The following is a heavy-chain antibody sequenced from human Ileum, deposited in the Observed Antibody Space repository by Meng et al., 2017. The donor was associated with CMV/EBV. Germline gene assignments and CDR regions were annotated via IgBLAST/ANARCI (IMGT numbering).Heavy chain of an antibody. CDR1: GYTFTSYG. J-gene: IGHJ4*02. CDR3: ARFLQLWLGGDY. V-gene: IGHV1-18*01. D-gene: IGHD5-18*01. CDR2: ISIHNGNT. Sequence: ASVKVSCKASGYTFTSYGIGWVRQAPGQGLEWMGWISIHNGNTKYAQNFQGRVTMTTDTFTSTAYMELRSLRSDDTAVYYCARFLQLWLGGDYWGQGTLVTVSS.